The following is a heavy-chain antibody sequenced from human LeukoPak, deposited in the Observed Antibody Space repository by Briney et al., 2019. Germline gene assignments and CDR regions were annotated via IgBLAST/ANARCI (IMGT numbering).Heavy chain of an antibody. D-gene: IGHD2-15*01. CDR1: GGSISSSSFF. J-gene: IGHJ4*02. CDR2: IYYSGDT. Sequence: PSETLSLTCTVSGGSISSSSFFWGWIRQPPGKGLEWVGTIYYSGDTYYNPSLRSRVTIDVDTSKNQFSLKLSSVTAADTAVYYCARNRYCSGGSCFPLDYWGQGALVTVSS. CDR3: ARNRYCSGGSCFPLDY. V-gene: IGHV4-39*01.